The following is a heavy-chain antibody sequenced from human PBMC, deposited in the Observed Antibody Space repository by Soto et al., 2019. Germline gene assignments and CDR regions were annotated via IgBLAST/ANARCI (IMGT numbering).Heavy chain of an antibody. J-gene: IGHJ6*02. CDR2: IFYSGTT. D-gene: IGHD1-1*01. CDR1: GDSISSADYY. Sequence: SETLSLTCTVSGDSISSADYYWSWIRQTPGKGLEWIGHIFYSGTTYYNPSLKSRLTISVDTSKDHFSLRLTSVTAADTAVYYCARDLWVEPELYYYGMDVWGQGTTVTVSS. V-gene: IGHV4-30-4*01. CDR3: ARDLWVEPELYYYGMDV.